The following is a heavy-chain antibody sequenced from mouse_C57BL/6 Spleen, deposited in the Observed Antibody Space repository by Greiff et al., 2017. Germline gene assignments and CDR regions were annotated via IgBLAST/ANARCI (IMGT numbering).Heavy chain of an antibody. Sequence: VQLQQSGPELVKPGASVKISCKASGYAFSSSWMNWVKQRPGKGLEWIGRIYPGDGDTNYNGKFKGKATLTADKSSSTAYMQLSSLTSEDSAVYFCARGSPFFDYGGQGTTLTVSS. CDR1: GYAFSSSW. J-gene: IGHJ2*01. CDR3: ARGSPFFDY. CDR2: IYPGDGDT. V-gene: IGHV1-82*01.